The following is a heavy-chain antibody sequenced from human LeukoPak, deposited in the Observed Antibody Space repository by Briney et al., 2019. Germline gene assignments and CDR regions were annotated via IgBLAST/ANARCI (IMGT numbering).Heavy chain of an antibody. CDR2: IYSSGST. CDR1: GGSISGYY. D-gene: IGHD1-1*01. CDR3: ARVDEVGQLSAPPFYYYMDV. V-gene: IGHV4-4*07. J-gene: IGHJ6*03. Sequence: PPETLSLTCSVSGGSISGYYWSWIRQPAGKGLEWIGRIYSSGSTRYSPSFESRVTMTVDTSKNQFSLKLTSVTAADTAIYYCARVDEVGQLSAPPFYYYMDVWGKGKSVTVSS.